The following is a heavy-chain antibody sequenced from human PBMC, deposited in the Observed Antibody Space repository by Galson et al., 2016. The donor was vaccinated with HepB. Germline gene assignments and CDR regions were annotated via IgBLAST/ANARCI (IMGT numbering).Heavy chain of an antibody. J-gene: IGHJ5*02. CDR1: GGSFSALA. CDR3: ARGASGSYRWFDP. CDR2: IIPILHTT. Sequence: SVKVSCKASGGSFSALALSWVRQAPGQGLEWMGMIIPILHTTTYAEKFQGRVTITADESTTTVHMELTSLRHDDTAVYYCARGASGSYRWFDPWGQGSLVTVSA. V-gene: IGHV1-69*11. D-gene: IGHD3-16*02.